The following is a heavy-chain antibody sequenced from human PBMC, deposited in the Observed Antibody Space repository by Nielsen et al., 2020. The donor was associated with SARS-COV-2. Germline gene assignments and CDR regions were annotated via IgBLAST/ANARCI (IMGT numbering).Heavy chain of an antibody. Sequence: SETLSLTCIVSGSSITPYYWSWIRQPPGKGLEWIGYINHRGITNYNPSLKSRVTISIDTAKKQFSLNVSSVTAADTAVYYCARGGCSGGSCSYYHYYMDVWGKGTTVTVSS. CDR1: GSSITPYY. CDR3: ARGGCSGGSCSYYHYYMDV. J-gene: IGHJ6*03. V-gene: IGHV4-59*12. D-gene: IGHD2-15*01. CDR2: INHRGIT.